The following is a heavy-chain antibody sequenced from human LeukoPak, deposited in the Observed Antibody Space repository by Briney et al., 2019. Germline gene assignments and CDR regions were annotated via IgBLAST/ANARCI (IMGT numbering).Heavy chain of an antibody. J-gene: IGHJ4*02. Sequence: SVKVSCKASGGTFSSYAISWVRQAPGQGLEWMGRIIPILGIANYAQRFQGRVTITADKSTSTAYMELSSLRSEDTAVYYCAREIAAAGLNYWGQETLVTVSS. CDR3: AREIAAAGLNY. D-gene: IGHD6-13*01. CDR2: IIPILGIA. V-gene: IGHV1-69*04. CDR1: GGTFSSYA.